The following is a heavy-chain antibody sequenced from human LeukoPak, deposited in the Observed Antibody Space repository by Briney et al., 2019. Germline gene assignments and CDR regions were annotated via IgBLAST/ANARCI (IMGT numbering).Heavy chain of an antibody. CDR1: GYTFTTCY. D-gene: IGHD3-3*01. J-gene: IGHJ3*02. V-gene: IGHV1-46*01. CDR3: ARDDGHYDFWSGNTHDAFDI. Sequence: ASVKVSCKASGYTFTTCYMHWVRQAPGQGLEWMGIINPSGGSTGYAQKFQGRVTMTRDTSTSTVYMELSSLRSEDTAVYYCARDDGHYDFWSGNTHDAFDIWGQGTMVTVSS. CDR2: INPSGGST.